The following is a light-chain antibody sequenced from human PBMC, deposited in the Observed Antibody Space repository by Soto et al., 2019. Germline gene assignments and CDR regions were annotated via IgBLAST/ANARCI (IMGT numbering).Light chain of an antibody. CDR2: RNN. Sequence: QSVLTQPPSASGTPGQRVTISCSGSSSNIGSNYVYWYQQLPGTAPKLLIYRNNQRPSGVPDRFSGSKSGTSASLAISGLRSEDEADCYCAAWDDSLSGLVFGGGTKLTVL. V-gene: IGLV1-47*01. J-gene: IGLJ2*01. CDR3: AAWDDSLSGLV. CDR1: SSNIGSNY.